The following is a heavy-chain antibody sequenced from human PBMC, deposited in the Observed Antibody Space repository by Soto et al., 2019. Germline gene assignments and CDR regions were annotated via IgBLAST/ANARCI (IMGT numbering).Heavy chain of an antibody. D-gene: IGHD6-13*01. CDR1: GFTFSSYW. CDR2: IKEDGSEK. V-gene: IGHV3-7*03. Sequence: GSLRLSCAASGFTFSSYWMRCVSQAPGKGLEWVANIKEDGSEKYYVDSVNGRFTISRDNAKNALYLQMNGLRAEDTAVYYCAREKGYSSSWPNEFDYCGQGTLVTVFS. J-gene: IGHJ4*02. CDR3: AREKGYSSSWPNEFDY.